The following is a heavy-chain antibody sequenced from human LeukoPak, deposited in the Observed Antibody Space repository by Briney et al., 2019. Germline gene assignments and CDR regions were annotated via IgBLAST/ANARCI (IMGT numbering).Heavy chain of an antibody. CDR1: GFTFSSYS. Sequence: GGSLRLSCAASGFTFSSYSMNWVRQAPGKGLEWVSSISSSSTYIYYADSVKGRFTISRDNAKNSLYPQMDSLRAEDTAVYYCAILEYSSSHFDYWAREPWSPSPQ. D-gene: IGHD6-6*01. J-gene: IGHJ4*02. V-gene: IGHV3-21*01. CDR2: ISSSSTYI. CDR3: AILEYSSSHFDY.